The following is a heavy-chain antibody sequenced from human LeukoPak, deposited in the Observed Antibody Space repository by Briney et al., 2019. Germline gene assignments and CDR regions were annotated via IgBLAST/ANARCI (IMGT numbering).Heavy chain of an antibody. CDR1: GGSISSSSYY. Sequence: SETLSLTCTVSGGSISSSSYYWGWIRQPPGKGLEWIGNIYYSGSTYYNPSLKSRVTISVDTSKNQFSLKLSSVTAADTAVYYXXXXXXXXXXGPDSDLHYFDYWGQGTLVTVSP. J-gene: IGHJ4*02. V-gene: IGHV4-39*07. CDR3: XXXXXXXXXGPDSDLHYFDY. CDR2: IYYSGST.